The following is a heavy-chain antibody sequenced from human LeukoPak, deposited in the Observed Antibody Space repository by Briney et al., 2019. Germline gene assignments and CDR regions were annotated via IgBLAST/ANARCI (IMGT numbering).Heavy chain of an antibody. J-gene: IGHJ4*02. Sequence: GGSLRLSCAASGFTFSSYAMHWVRQAPGKGPEWVAVISYDGSNKYYADSVKGRFTISRDNSKNTLYLQMNSLRAEDTAVYYCARDLAGTVTSTFDYWGQGTLVTVSS. CDR3: ARDLAGTVTSTFDY. D-gene: IGHD4-11*01. CDR2: ISYDGSNK. CDR1: GFTFSSYA. V-gene: IGHV3-30*01.